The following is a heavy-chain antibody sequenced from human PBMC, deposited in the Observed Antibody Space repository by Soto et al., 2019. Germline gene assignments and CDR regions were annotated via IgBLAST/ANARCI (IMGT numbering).Heavy chain of an antibody. CDR3: ARARGSTRPFDY. CDR1: GGSISSGGYS. D-gene: IGHD6-25*01. Sequence: RASETLSLTCAVSGGSISSGGYSWSWIRQPPGKGLEWIGYIYHSGSTYYNPSLKSRVTISVDRSKNQFSLKLSSVTAADTAVYYCARARGSTRPFDYWGQGTLVTVSS. CDR2: IYHSGST. V-gene: IGHV4-30-2*01. J-gene: IGHJ4*02.